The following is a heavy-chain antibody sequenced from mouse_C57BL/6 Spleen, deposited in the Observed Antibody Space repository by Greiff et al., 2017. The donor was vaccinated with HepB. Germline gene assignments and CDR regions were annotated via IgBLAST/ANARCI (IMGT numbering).Heavy chain of an antibody. V-gene: IGHV1-64*01. J-gene: IGHJ2*01. CDR1: GYTFTSYW. D-gene: IGHD1-1*01. CDR3: ASADYGSSFDY. Sequence: VQLQQPGAELVKPGASVKLSCKASGYTFTSYWMHWVKQRPGQSLEWIGMIHPNSGSTNYNEKFKSKATLTVDKSSSTAYMQLSSLTSEDSAVYYCASADYGSSFDYWGQGTPLTVSS. CDR2: IHPNSGST.